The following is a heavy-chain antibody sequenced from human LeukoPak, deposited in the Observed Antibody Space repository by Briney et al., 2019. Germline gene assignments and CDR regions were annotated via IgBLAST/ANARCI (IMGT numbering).Heavy chain of an antibody. Sequence: ASVKVSCKASGYTFTSYGISWVRQAPGQGLEWMGWISAYNGNTNYAQKLQGRVTMTTDTSTSTAYMELRSLRSDDTAVYYCARRYQGSWYFVFDYWGQGTLVTVSS. CDR2: ISAYNGNT. CDR1: GYTFTSYG. V-gene: IGHV1-18*01. CDR3: ARRYQGSWYFVFDY. J-gene: IGHJ4*02. D-gene: IGHD6-13*01.